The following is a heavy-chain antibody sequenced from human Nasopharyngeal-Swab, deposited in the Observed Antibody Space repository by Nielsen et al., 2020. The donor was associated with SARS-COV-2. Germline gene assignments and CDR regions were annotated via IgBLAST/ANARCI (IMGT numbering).Heavy chain of an antibody. V-gene: IGHV3-30*18. Sequence: VRQAPGKGLEWVAVISYDGSNKYYADSVKGRFTISRDNSKNTLYLQMNSLRAEDTAVYYCAKDIGQIAVAGPGWFDPWGQGTRVTVSS. CDR3: AKDIGQIAVAGPGWFDP. D-gene: IGHD6-19*01. J-gene: IGHJ5*02. CDR2: ISYDGSNK.